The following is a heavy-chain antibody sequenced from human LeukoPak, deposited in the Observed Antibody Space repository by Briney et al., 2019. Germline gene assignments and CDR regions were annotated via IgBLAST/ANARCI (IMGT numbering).Heavy chain of an antibody. CDR2: IYYSGST. Sequence: TSETLSLTCTVSGGSISSGGYYWSWLRQHPGKGLEWIGYIYYSGSTYYNPSLKSRVTISVDTSKNQFSLKLSSVTAADTAVYYCARGRYGGYDHWGQGTLVTVSS. V-gene: IGHV4-31*03. D-gene: IGHD5-12*01. J-gene: IGHJ5*02. CDR3: ARGRYGGYDH. CDR1: GGSISSGGYY.